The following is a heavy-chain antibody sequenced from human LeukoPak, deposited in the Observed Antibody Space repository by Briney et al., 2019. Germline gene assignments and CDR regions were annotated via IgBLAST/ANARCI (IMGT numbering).Heavy chain of an antibody. CDR3: ARGGCSGGSCYSRNYWFDP. CDR2: ISSSGTI. CDR1: GFTFSTYS. D-gene: IGHD2-15*01. V-gene: IGHV3-48*01. J-gene: IGHJ5*02. Sequence: PGGSLRLSCAASGFTFSTYSMNWVRQAPGKGLEWVSYISSSGTIYYADSVKGRFTISSDNAKNSLYLQMNSLRAEDTAVYYCARGGCSGGSCYSRNYWFDPWGQGTLVTVSS.